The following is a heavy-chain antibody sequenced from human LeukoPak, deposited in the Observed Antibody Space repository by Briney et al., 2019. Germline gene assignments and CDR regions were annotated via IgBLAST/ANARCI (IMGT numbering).Heavy chain of an antibody. CDR1: GGSINNGDNY. J-gene: IGHJ4*02. CDR3: ARIQGNRWYGGDYFDY. V-gene: IGHV4-30-4*01. Sequence: SEPLSLTCTVSGGSINNGDNYWSWIRQPPGRALEWIGFIFYRGTAYYNPSLKSRVTVSIDTSKNQFSLSLSSVTAADTAVYFCARIQGNRWYGGDYFDYWGQGTLVTVSS. D-gene: IGHD6-13*01. CDR2: IFYRGTA.